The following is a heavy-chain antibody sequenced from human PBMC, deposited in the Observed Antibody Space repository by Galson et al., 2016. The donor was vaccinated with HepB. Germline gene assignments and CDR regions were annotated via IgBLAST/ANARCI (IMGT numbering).Heavy chain of an antibody. CDR1: GFTFSSFG. D-gene: IGHD3-10*01. CDR3: AKSNQIPWFGQSRNDAFDI. CDR2: ISYDGSRK. J-gene: IGHJ3*02. Sequence: SLRLSCAVSGFTFSSFGMHWVRQAPGKGLEWVAVISYDGSRKYYADSLKGRCTISRDNSKRTLYLQMNSLRTEDTAVYHCAKSNQIPWFGQSRNDAFDIWGQGTMVTVSS. V-gene: IGHV3-30*18.